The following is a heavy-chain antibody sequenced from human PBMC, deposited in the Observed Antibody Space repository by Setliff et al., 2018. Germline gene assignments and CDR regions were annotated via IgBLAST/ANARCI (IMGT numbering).Heavy chain of an antibody. D-gene: IGHD3-10*01. J-gene: IGHJ5*02. CDR2: IYYSGST. CDR1: GGSISSHY. V-gene: IGHV4-59*11. Sequence: PSETLSLTCTVSGGSISSHYWSWIRQPPGKGLEWIGYIYYSGSTNYNPSLKSRVTMSVDTSKNQFSLKLSSVTAADTAVYYCARGKGSWVLLRWFDPWGQGTLVTVSS. CDR3: ARGKGSWVLLRWFDP.